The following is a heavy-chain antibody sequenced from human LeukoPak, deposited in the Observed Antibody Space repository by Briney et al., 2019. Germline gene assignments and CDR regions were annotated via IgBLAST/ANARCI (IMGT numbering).Heavy chain of an antibody. Sequence: SVKVPCKASGGTFSSYAISWVRQAPGQGLEWMGRIIPIFGIANYAQKFQGRVTITADKSTGTAYMELSSLRSEDTAVYYCAREDEMATIPFDYWGQGTLVTVSS. V-gene: IGHV1-69*04. J-gene: IGHJ4*02. D-gene: IGHD5-24*01. CDR2: IIPIFGIA. CDR3: AREDEMATIPFDY. CDR1: GGTFSSYA.